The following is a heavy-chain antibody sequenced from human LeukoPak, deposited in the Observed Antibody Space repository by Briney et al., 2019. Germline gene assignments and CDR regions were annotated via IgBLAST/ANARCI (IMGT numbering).Heavy chain of an antibody. CDR2: IGFDGSDR. CDR3: AKDRENTNGYILNY. J-gene: IGHJ4*02. CDR1: GFSFSNFG. V-gene: IGHV3-30*02. Sequence: HAGGSLRLSCAASGFSFSNFGIHWVRQAAGKGLEWVAFIGFDGSDRHYAHSVKGRFTISRDDSKNTLYLQMDSLRSEDTAVYYCAKDRENTNGYILNYWGQGTLVTVSS. D-gene: IGHD5-24*01.